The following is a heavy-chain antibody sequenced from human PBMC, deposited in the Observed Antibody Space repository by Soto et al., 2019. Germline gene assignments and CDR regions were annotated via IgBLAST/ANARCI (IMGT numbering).Heavy chain of an antibody. D-gene: IGHD1-26*01. CDR1: GFTFSSYS. CDR2: ISSSSSTI. Sequence: HPGGSLRLSCAASGFTFSSYSMNWVRQAPGKGLEWVSYISSSSSTIYYADSVKGRFTISRDNAKNSLYLQMNSLRDEDTAVYYCARDCGSYPKSLCCNYWGQGTLVTVSS. J-gene: IGHJ4*02. V-gene: IGHV3-48*02. CDR3: ARDCGSYPKSLCCNY.